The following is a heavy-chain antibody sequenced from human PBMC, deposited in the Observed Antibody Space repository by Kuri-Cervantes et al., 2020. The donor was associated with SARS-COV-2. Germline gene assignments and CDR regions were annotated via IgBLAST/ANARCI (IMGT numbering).Heavy chain of an antibody. Sequence: SETLSLTCAVYGGSFSGYYWSWIRQPPGKGLEWIGEINHSGTTNYNPSLKSRVTISVDTSKNQFSLKLSSVTAADTAVYSCSRVRVGSSRPVDYWGQGTLVTVSS. D-gene: IGHD6-13*01. J-gene: IGHJ4*02. CDR3: SRVRVGSSRPVDY. CDR2: INHSGTT. CDR1: GGSFSGYY. V-gene: IGHV4-34*01.